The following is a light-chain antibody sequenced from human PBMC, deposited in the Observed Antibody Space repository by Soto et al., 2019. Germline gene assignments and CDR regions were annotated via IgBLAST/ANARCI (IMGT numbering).Light chain of an antibody. Sequence: QSVLTQPPPASGSPGQSVTISCTGTSSDVGAYNYVSWYQQHPGKAPKLMIYEVSKRPSGVPDRFSGSKSGNTASLTVSGLQAEDAADYYCVSFGGSNVFGTGTKVTVL. V-gene: IGLV2-8*01. J-gene: IGLJ1*01. CDR1: SSDVGAYNY. CDR3: VSFGGSNV. CDR2: EVS.